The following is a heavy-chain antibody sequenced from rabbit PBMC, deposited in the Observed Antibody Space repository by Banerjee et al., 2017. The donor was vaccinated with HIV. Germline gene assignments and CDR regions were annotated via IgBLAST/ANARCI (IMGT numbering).Heavy chain of an antibody. Sequence: QSLEESGGDLGKPGASLTLTCTASGSDISSNAMCWVRQAPGKGLELIACIYSSNGDKWYASWVNGRFTISRSTSLNTVDLKMTSLTVADTATYFCGRDRDGDAGYGSLALWGPGTLVTVS. CDR3: GRDRDGDAGYGSLAL. D-gene: IGHD6-1*01. V-gene: IGHV1S43*01. CDR1: GSDISSNA. J-gene: IGHJ6*01. CDR2: IYSSNGDK.